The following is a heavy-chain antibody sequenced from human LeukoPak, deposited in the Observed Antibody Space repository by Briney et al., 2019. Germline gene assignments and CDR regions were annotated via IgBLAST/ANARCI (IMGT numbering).Heavy chain of an antibody. V-gene: IGHV4-30-2*01. CDR3: ARIYDFWSGYSPDAFDI. Sequence: SETLSLTCAVSGGSISSGGYSWSWIRQPPGKGLEWIGYIYHSGSTYYNPSLKSRVTISVDRSKNQFSLKLSSVTAADTAVYYCARIYDFWSGYSPDAFDIWGQGTMVTVSP. CDR2: IYHSGST. CDR1: GGSISSGGYS. J-gene: IGHJ3*02. D-gene: IGHD3-3*01.